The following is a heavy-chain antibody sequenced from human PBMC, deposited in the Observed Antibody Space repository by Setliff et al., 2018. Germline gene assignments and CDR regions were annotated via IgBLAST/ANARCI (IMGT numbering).Heavy chain of an antibody. CDR1: GGSISSGPYY. V-gene: IGHV4-61*02. J-gene: IGHJ4*02. Sequence: PSETLSLTCTVSGGSISSGPYYWNWFRRPAGKGLEWIGRLYSSGSTNYNPSLKSRVTISVDTSKNQFSLKLSSVTAADTAVYYCASTDWGWGYYFDYWGQGTLVTVSS. D-gene: IGHD7-27*01. CDR2: LYSSGST. CDR3: ASTDWGWGYYFDY.